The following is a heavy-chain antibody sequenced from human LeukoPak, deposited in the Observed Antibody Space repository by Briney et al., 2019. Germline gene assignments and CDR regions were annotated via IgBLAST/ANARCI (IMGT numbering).Heavy chain of an antibody. CDR2: IRFDGTTQ. Sequence: GGSLRLSCAASGFVFSSYVIHWVRQAPGKGLEWVSFIRFDGTTQYYADSVKGRFTISRDNSKFTVHLLMTSLRPEDTAVYYCSKESNYDSSGYFNWGQGTLVTVSS. J-gene: IGHJ4*02. V-gene: IGHV3-30*02. D-gene: IGHD3-22*01. CDR1: GFVFSSYV. CDR3: SKESNYDSSGYFN.